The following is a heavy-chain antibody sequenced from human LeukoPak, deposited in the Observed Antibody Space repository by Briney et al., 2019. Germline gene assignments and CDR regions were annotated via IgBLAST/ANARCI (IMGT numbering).Heavy chain of an antibody. J-gene: IGHJ4*02. CDR2: IYSGGST. V-gene: IGHV3-66*01. CDR3: ARDRVGPSRY. Sequence: GRSLRLSCAASGFTVSSNYMSWVRQAPGKGLEWVSVIYSGGSTYYAASVKGRFTISRDNSKNTLYLQMNSPRAEDTAVYYCARDRVGPSRYWGQGTLVTVSS. D-gene: IGHD1-26*01. CDR1: GFTVSSNY.